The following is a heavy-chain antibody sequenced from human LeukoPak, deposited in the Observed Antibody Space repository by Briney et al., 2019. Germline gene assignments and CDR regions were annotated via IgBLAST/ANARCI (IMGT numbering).Heavy chain of an antibody. CDR3: AKEDSSSSFDY. V-gene: IGHV3-9*01. CDR2: ISWNSGSI. Sequence: GGSLRLSCAASGFTFDDYAMHWVRQAPGKGLEWVSGISWNSGSIGYADSVKGRFTISRDNAKNSLYLQMNSLRAEDTALYYCAKEDSSSSFDYWGQGTLVTVSS. J-gene: IGHJ4*02. CDR1: GFTFDDYA. D-gene: IGHD6-13*01.